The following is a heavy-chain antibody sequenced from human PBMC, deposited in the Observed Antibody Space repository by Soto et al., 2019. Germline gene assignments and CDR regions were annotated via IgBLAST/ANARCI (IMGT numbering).Heavy chain of an antibody. CDR1: GFTFSTYA. Sequence: GGSLRLSCAASGFTFSTYAMTWVRQAPGKGLEWVSIISSSGDATYYLDSVKGRFTISRDNSRNTLNLQMNSLSAEDTAVYYCAKNGDFWSWGMDVWGLGTTVTVSS. V-gene: IGHV3-23*01. CDR3: AKNGDFWSWGMDV. D-gene: IGHD3-3*01. J-gene: IGHJ6*02. CDR2: ISSSGDAT.